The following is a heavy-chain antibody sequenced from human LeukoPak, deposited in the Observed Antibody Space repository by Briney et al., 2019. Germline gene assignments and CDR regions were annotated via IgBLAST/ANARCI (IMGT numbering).Heavy chain of an antibody. CDR1: GFTFSSYW. Sequence: GGSLRLSCAASGFTFSSYWMSWVRQAPGRGLEWVSSISSSSSYIYYADSVKGRFTISRDNAKNSLYLQMNSLRAEDTAVYYCARVIGSSEVVVVVDAFDIWGQGTMVTVSS. CDR2: ISSSSSYI. D-gene: IGHD2-15*01. V-gene: IGHV3-21*01. J-gene: IGHJ3*02. CDR3: ARVIGSSEVVVVVDAFDI.